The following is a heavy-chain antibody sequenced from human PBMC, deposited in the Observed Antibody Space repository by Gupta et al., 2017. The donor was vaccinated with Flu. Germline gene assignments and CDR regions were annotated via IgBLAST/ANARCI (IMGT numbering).Heavy chain of an antibody. D-gene: IGHD2-2*01. J-gene: IGHJ4*02. CDR3: ARDLYCSSTSCSSSGHY. Sequence: GQGLEWMGWMNPNSGNTGYAQKFQGRVTMTRNTSISTAYMELSSLRSEDTAVYYCARDLYCSSTSCSSSGHYWGQGTLVTVSS. V-gene: IGHV1-8*01. CDR2: MNPNSGNT.